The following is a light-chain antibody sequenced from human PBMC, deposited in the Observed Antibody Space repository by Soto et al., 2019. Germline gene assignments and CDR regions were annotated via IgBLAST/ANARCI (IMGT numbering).Light chain of an antibody. V-gene: IGKV1-17*01. CDR1: QGIRND. CDR2: AAS. Sequence: DIQMTQSPSSLSASVGDRVTITCRASQGIRNDLGWYQQKPGKAPKRLIYAASSLQSGVPSRFRGSGSGTEFPPPITGRKLKILSPFTFLQHNSYPLPSGKGTRGEFK. CDR3: LQHNSYPLP. J-gene: IGKJ1*01.